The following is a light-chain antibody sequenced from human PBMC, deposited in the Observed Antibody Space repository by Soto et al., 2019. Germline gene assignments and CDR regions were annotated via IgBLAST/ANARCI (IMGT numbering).Light chain of an antibody. V-gene: IGKV1-5*03. CDR3: QQYSSFSRT. J-gene: IGKJ1*01. CDR2: EAS. Sequence: DIHMTQSPSTLSAPVGDRVTITCRASQNINSWLAWYQQKPGKAPKLLIYEASSLEKGVPARFGGSGSGTEFTLTISSLQPDDFATYYCQQYSSFSRTFGQGTKVDIK. CDR1: QNINSW.